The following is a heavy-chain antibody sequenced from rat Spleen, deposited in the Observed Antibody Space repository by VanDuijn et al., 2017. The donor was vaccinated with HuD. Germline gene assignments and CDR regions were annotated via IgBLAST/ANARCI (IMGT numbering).Heavy chain of an antibody. Sequence: EVQLVESGGGLVQPGRSLDLSCAASGFTFSDYGMAWVRQAQAKGLEWVTTISYDGSSTYYRDSVKGRFTISRDNAKDILYLHMDSLRSEDTATYYCARWEFGLFDYWGQGVMVTVSS. D-gene: IGHD4-3*01. CDR1: GFTFSDYG. V-gene: IGHV5-29*01. CDR3: ARWEFGLFDY. J-gene: IGHJ2*01. CDR2: ISYDGSST.